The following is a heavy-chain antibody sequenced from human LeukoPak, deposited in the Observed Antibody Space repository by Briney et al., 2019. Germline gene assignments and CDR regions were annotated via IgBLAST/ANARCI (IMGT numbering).Heavy chain of an antibody. Sequence: GGSLRLSCAASGFTFSSYGMHWVRQAPGKGLEWVAVISYDGSNKYYADSVKGRFTISRDNSKNTLYLQMNSLRVEDTAVYYCAKSPVGTMTTPFYFDQWGQGTLVTVSS. V-gene: IGHV3-30*18. CDR2: ISYDGSNK. J-gene: IGHJ4*02. CDR3: AKSPVGTMTTPFYFDQ. D-gene: IGHD4-17*01. CDR1: GFTFSSYG.